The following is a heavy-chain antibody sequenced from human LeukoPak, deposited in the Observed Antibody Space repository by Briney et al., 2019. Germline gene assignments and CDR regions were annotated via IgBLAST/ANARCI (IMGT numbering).Heavy chain of an antibody. CDR1: GGSFSGYY. D-gene: IGHD2-21*02. CDR2: INHSGST. Sequence: PSETLSLTCAVYGGSFSGYYWSWIRQPPGKGLEWIGEINHSGSTNYNPSLKSRVTISVDTSKNQFSLKLSSVTAADTAVYYCARGPRVVTRLRNFDYWGQGTLVTVSS. V-gene: IGHV4-34*01. CDR3: ARGPRVVTRLRNFDY. J-gene: IGHJ4*02.